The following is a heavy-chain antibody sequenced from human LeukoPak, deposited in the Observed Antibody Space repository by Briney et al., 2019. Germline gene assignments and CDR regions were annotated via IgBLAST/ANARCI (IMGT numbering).Heavy chain of an antibody. V-gene: IGHV4-34*01. CDR2: INHSGSA. CDR1: GGSFSGYY. Sequence: SETLSLTCTVSGGSFSGYYCTWIRQPPGKGLEWIGEINHSGSANYNPSLKSRATISVDTSKSQFSLKVSSVTAADTAIYYCARHTYARPFDSWGQGTPVTVSS. D-gene: IGHD6-6*01. CDR3: ARHTYARPFDS. J-gene: IGHJ4*02.